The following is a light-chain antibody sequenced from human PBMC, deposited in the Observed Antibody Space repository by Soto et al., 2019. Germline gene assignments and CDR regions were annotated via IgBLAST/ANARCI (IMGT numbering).Light chain of an antibody. CDR1: SSDVGNYNY. V-gene: IGLV2-14*01. CDR3: SSFTSSTTYV. J-gene: IGLJ1*01. Sequence: QSVLTQSASVSGCPGQSITISCTGTSSDVGNYNYVSWYQQHPGEVPKLIIFNVNNRPPGVSNRFSGSKSGNTASLTISGLQAEDEADYYCSSFTSSTTYVFGTGTKVTVL. CDR2: NVN.